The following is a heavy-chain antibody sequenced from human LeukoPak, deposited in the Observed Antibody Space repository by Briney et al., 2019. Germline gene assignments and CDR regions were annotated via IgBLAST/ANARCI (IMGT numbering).Heavy chain of an antibody. D-gene: IGHD2-15*01. CDR2: IYSDSGDI. V-gene: IGHV1-2*04. CDR1: GYTFTSYA. CDR3: ARSAGSAFFDY. Sequence: ASVKVSCKASGYTFTSYAMNWVRQAPGQGLEWMGWIYSDSGDINYAQKFQGCVTMTRDTSISTAYMELSRLTSDDTAVYYCARSAGSAFFDYWGQGTLVTVTS. J-gene: IGHJ4*02.